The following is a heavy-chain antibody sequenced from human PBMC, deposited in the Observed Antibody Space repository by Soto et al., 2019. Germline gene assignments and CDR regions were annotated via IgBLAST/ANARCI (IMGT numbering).Heavy chain of an antibody. Sequence: QVQLVQSGAEVKNPGASVTVSCKASGYTFTTYYMYWVRQAPGQGLEWMGIINPITGSTTYTQKFQSRVTMKTDTSTATVYMQLSSLRSDDTAVYYCTHWPISYQLTGDAFDIWGQGTMVTVSS. CDR3: THWPISYQLTGDAFDI. CDR1: GYTFTTYY. J-gene: IGHJ3*02. CDR2: INPITGST. V-gene: IGHV1-46*03. D-gene: IGHD3-3*01.